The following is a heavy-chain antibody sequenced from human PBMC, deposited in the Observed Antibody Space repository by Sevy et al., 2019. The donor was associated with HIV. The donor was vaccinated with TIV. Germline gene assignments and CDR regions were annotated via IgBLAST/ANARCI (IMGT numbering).Heavy chain of an antibody. CDR1: GFIFSRYV. V-gene: IGHV3-33*01. D-gene: IGHD2-21*02. J-gene: IGHJ4*02. CDR3: ARESGSDWYLDS. Sequence: GGSLRLSCKASGFIFSRYVVHWVRQAPGKGLEWVASIFNDGKTKYYGDPVKGRFTISRDDSKNTLYLQMDSLRAEDTAVYYCARESGSDWYLDSWGQGTLVTVSS. CDR2: IFNDGKTK.